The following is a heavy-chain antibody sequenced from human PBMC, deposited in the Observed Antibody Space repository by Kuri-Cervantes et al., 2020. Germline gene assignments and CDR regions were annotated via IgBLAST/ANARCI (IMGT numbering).Heavy chain of an antibody. CDR1: GFTFSNYW. J-gene: IGHJ4*02. CDR3: AREWFFDY. Sequence: GESLKISCAASGFTFSNYWMSWVCQAPGKGLEWVANIKQDGSEKYYVDSVKGRFTISRDNAKNSLYLQMNSLRAEDTAVYYCAREWFFDYWGQGTLVTVSS. CDR2: IKQDGSEK. D-gene: IGHD3-22*01. V-gene: IGHV3-7*04.